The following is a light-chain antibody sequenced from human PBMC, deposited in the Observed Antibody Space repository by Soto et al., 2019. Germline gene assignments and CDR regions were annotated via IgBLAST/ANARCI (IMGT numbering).Light chain of an antibody. Sequence: DIQMTQSPSSLSASVGGRVTITCLASQSISSYLNWYQQKPGKAPKLLIYAASSLQSGVPSRFSGSGSGTDFTLTISSLQPEDFATYYCQQSYSTPRTFGQGTKVEIK. V-gene: IGKV1-39*01. J-gene: IGKJ1*01. CDR1: QSISSY. CDR3: QQSYSTPRT. CDR2: AAS.